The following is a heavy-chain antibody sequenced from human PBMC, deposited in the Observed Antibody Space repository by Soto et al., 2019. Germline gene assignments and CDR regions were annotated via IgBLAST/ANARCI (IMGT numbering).Heavy chain of an antibody. J-gene: IGHJ4*02. D-gene: IGHD3-16*01. V-gene: IGHV3-9*01. CDR2: ISWKSDVI. CDR1: GFTFDDYA. Sequence: EVQLVESGGGLGQPGRSLRLSCAASGFTFDDYAMHWVRQVPGKGLEWVSGISWKSDVIGYADYVKGRFTISRDNAKNSLYLQMNSLRPGDTALYYCVKDIHDYVWGDVSGGFDYWGQGTRVTVSS. CDR3: VKDIHDYVWGDVSGGFDY.